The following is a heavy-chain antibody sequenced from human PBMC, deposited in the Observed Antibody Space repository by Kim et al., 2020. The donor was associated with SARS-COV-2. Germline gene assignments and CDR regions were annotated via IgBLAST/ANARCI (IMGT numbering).Heavy chain of an antibody. J-gene: IGHJ1*01. D-gene: IGHD2-21*02. Sequence: GGSLRLSCAASGFTFSSYAMSWVRQAPGKGLEWVSAISGSGGSTYYADSVKGRFTISRDNSKNTLYLQMNSLRAEDTAVYYCAKVEVVTAIFPEYFQHWGQGTLVTVSS. V-gene: IGHV3-23*01. CDR3: AKVEVVTAIFPEYFQH. CDR2: ISGSGGST. CDR1: GFTFSSYA.